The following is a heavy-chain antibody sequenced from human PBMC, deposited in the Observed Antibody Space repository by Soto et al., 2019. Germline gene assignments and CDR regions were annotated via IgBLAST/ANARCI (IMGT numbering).Heavy chain of an antibody. CDR2: ISYDGSNK. V-gene: IGHV3-30-3*01. Sequence: QVQLVESGGGVVQPGRSLRLSCAASGFTFSSYAMHWVRQAPGKGLEWVAVISYDGSNKYYADSVKGRFTISRDNSKNTLYLQMNSLRAEDTAVYYCARVGGSIHAFDIWGQGTMVTVSS. CDR3: ARVGGSIHAFDI. J-gene: IGHJ3*02. CDR1: GFTFSSYA. D-gene: IGHD1-26*01.